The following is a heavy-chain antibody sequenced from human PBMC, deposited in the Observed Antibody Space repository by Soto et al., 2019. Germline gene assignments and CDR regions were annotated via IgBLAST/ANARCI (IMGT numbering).Heavy chain of an antibody. Sequence: AASLRPSCAASGFTFSNYAMHWVRQAPCKGLEWVAVIWYDGSNKYHADSVKGRFTISRDNSKNTLYLQMNSLRAEDTAMYYCAREDESSSWPQPLDYWGQATLVTAS. D-gene: IGHD6-13*01. J-gene: IGHJ4*02. CDR1: GFTFSNYA. CDR2: IWYDGSNK. V-gene: IGHV3-33*01. CDR3: AREDESSSWPQPLDY.